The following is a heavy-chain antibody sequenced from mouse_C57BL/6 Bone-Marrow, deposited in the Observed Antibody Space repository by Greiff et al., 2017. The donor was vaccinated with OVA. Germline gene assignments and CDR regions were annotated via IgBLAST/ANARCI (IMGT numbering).Heavy chain of an antibody. CDR3: TKVLAAFDV. CDR2: ISSGGDYI. Sequence: EVKVEESGEGLVKPGGSLKLSCAASGFTFSSYAMSWVRQTPEKRLEWVAYISSGGDYIYYADTVKGRFTISRDNARNTLYLQMGSLKSEDTAMYYCTKVLAAFDVWGTGTTVTVSS. J-gene: IGHJ1*03. CDR1: GFTFSSYA. V-gene: IGHV5-9-1*02. D-gene: IGHD1-3*01.